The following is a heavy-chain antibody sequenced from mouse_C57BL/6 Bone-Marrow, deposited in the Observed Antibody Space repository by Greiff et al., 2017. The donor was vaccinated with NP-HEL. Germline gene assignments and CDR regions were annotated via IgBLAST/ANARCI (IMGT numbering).Heavy chain of an antibody. J-gene: IGHJ3*01. D-gene: IGHD2-4*01. CDR2: ISYDGSN. CDR1: GYSITSGYY. V-gene: IGHV3-6*01. CDR3: ARRDDYDYAWFAY. Sequence: EVQLQQSGPGLVKPSQSLSLTCSVTGYSITSGYYWNWIRQFPGNKLEWMGYISYDGSNNYNPSLKNRISITRDTSKNQFFLKLNSVTTEDTATDYCARRDDYDYAWFAYWGQGTLVTVSA.